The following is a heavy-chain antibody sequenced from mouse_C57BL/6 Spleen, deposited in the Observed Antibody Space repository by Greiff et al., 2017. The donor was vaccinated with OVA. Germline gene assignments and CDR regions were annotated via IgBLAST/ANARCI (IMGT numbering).Heavy chain of an antibody. J-gene: IGHJ3*01. Sequence: EVKLMESEGGLVQPGSSMKLSCTASGFTFSDYYMAWVRQVPEKGLEWVANINYDGSSTYYLDSLKSRFIISRDNAKNILYLQMSSLKSEDTATYYCARDSTMGPFAYWGQGTLVTVSA. D-gene: IGHD1-1*02. CDR3: ARDSTMGPFAY. V-gene: IGHV5-16*01. CDR1: GFTFSDYY. CDR2: INYDGSST.